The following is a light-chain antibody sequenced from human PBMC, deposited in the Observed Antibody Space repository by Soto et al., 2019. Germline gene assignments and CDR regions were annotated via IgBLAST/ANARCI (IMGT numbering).Light chain of an antibody. V-gene: IGKV3-11*01. CDR2: DAS. Sequence: EILLTQSPATLSLSPGERATLSCRASQSVSTNLAWYRQTPGQAPRLLIYDASNRATGIPARFSGSGSGTDFTLTISSLEPEDFEMYYCQQRNNWPLTFGGGTNVEIK. CDR1: QSVSTN. J-gene: IGKJ4*01. CDR3: QQRNNWPLT.